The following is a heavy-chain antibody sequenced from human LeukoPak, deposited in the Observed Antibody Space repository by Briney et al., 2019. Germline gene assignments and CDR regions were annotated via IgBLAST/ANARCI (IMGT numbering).Heavy chain of an antibody. V-gene: IGHV1-46*01. D-gene: IGHD4-17*01. Sequence: ASVKVSCMASGYTFTSYYMHWVRQAPGEELEWKGIINPSGGSTSYAQKFQGRVTMTRDTSTSTVYMELSSLRSEDTAVYYCARAPLTTVVTLDYWGQGTLVTVSS. CDR3: ARAPLTTVVTLDY. CDR2: INPSGGST. J-gene: IGHJ4*02. CDR1: GYTFTSYY.